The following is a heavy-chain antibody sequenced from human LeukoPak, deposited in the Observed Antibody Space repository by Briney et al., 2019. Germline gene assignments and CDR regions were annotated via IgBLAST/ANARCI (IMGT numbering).Heavy chain of an antibody. V-gene: IGHV4-38-2*02. CDR3: AREADSSSSGGFDY. CDR1: GYSISNGYY. D-gene: IGHD6-6*01. J-gene: IGHJ4*02. Sequence: SETLSLTCTVSGYSISNGYYWGWIRQPPGKGLEWIGSIYHSGSTYYNPSLKSRVTISVDTSKNQFSLKLSSVTAADTAVYYCAREADSSSSGGFDYWGQGTLVTVSS. CDR2: IYHSGST.